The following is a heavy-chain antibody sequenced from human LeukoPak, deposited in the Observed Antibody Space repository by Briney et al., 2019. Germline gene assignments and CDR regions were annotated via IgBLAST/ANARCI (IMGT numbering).Heavy chain of an antibody. CDR1: GFTITPYA. CDR2: ISGSGGGT. J-gene: IGHJ4*02. V-gene: IGHV3-23*01. Sequence: PGGSLRLSCAASGFTITPYAMNWVRQAPGKGLEWVSAISGSGGGTYYADSVKGRFTISRDTSKNTLYLQMNNLRAEDTAVYYCAKWDYGVGFDNWGQGTLVTVSS. D-gene: IGHD4-17*01. CDR3: AKWDYGVGFDN.